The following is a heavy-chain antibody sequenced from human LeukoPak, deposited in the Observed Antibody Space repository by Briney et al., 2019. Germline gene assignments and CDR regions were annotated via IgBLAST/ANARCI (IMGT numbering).Heavy chain of an antibody. CDR1: GYTITSYA. D-gene: IGHD3-16*02. CDR2: INAGNGNT. CDR3: ARGLVWGSYRYFDY. J-gene: IGHJ4*02. Sequence: ASVTVFCTASGYTITSYAMHWVRQAPGQRLEWMGWINAGNGNTKYSQKFQGRVTITRDTSASAAYMELSSLRSEDTAVHYCARGLVWGSYRYFDYWGQGTLVTVSS. V-gene: IGHV1-3*01.